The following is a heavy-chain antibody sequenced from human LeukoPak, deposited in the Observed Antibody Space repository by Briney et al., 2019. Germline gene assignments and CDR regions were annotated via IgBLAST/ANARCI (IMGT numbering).Heavy chain of an antibody. V-gene: IGHV1-24*01. D-gene: IGHD3-10*01. J-gene: IGHJ4*02. CDR2: FDPEDGET. Sequence: ASVKVSCKVSGYTLTELSMHWVRQAPGKGLGWMGGFDPEDGETIYAQKFQGRVTMTEDTSTDTAYMELSSLRSEDTAVYYCATGPVAYYYGSGSYHYWGQGTLVTVSS. CDR1: GYTLTELS. CDR3: ATGPVAYYYGSGSYHY.